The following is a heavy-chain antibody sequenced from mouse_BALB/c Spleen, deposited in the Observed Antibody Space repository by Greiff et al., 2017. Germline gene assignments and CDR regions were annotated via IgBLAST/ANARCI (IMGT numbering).Heavy chain of an antibody. J-gene: IGHJ2*01. CDR3: ARHGYDGDHFDY. V-gene: IGHV5-6-2*01. CDR1: GFTFSSYY. CDR2: INSNGGST. Sequence: EVQGVESGGGLVKLGGSLKLSCAASGFTFSSYYMSWVRQTPEKRLELVAAINSNGGSTYYPDTVKGRFTISRDNAKNTLYLQMSSLKSEDTALYYCARHGYDGDHFDYWGQGTTLTVSS. D-gene: IGHD2-2*01.